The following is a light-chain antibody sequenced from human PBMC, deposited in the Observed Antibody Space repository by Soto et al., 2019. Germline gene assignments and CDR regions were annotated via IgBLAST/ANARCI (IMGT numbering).Light chain of an antibody. Sequence: EIVMTQSPATLSVSPGETATLSCRASQSVNSNLAWYQQKPGQAPRLLIYGASTRATDIPARFSGSGSGTEFTLTISSLQSEDFAVYYCQQYNKWPRWTFGQGTKVYI. CDR2: GAS. CDR1: QSVNSN. CDR3: QQYNKWPRWT. J-gene: IGKJ1*01. V-gene: IGKV3-15*01.